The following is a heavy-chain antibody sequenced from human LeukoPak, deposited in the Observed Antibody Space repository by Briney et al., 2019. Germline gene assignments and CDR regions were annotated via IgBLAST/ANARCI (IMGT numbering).Heavy chain of an antibody. Sequence: ASVKVSCKASGYTFTAYYIHWVRQAPGQGLEWMGRINPKNGDTNYAQKLQGRVTMTTDTSTSTAYMVLRSLRSDDTAVYYCARGARYFDWLDQDYWGQGTLVTVSS. CDR3: ARGARYFDWLDQDY. J-gene: IGHJ4*02. V-gene: IGHV1-18*01. D-gene: IGHD3-9*01. CDR2: INPKNGDT. CDR1: GYTFTAYY.